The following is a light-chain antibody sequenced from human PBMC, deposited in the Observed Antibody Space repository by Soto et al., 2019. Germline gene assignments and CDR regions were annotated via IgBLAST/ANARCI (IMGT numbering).Light chain of an antibody. CDR1: QSVSNH. J-gene: IGKJ5*01. CDR2: DAY. V-gene: IGKV3-11*01. Sequence: EIVLTQSPATMSLSPGDRATLSCRASQSVSNHLGWYQQKPGQAPRLLIYDAYNRPTAIPATFSGSGPGTDFPLTISSLEPEDFAVYYCQNSGNFGQGTRLEIK. CDR3: QNSGN.